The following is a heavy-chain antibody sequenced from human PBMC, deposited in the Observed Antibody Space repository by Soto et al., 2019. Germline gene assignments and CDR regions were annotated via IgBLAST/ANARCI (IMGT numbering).Heavy chain of an antibody. D-gene: IGHD6-13*01. CDR1: GFTFSSYG. Sequence: GGSLRLSCAASGFTFSSYGMHWVRQAPGKGLEWVAVISYDGSNKYYADSVKGRFTISRDNSKNTLYLQMNSLRAEDTAVYYCAKDRAAAGILYDFDYWGQGTLVTVSS. CDR2: ISYDGSNK. V-gene: IGHV3-30*18. J-gene: IGHJ4*02. CDR3: AKDRAAAGILYDFDY.